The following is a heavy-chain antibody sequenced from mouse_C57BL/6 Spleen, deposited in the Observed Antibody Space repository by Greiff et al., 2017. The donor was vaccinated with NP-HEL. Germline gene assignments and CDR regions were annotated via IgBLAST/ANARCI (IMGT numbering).Heavy chain of an antibody. CDR3: ARDPEAFDY. J-gene: IGHJ2*01. CDR1: GYSITSGYY. Sequence: DVKLQESGPGLVKPSQSLSLTCSVPGYSITSGYYWNWIRQFPGNKLEWMGYISYDGSNNYNPSLKNRISITCDTSKNQFFLKLNSVTTEDTATYYCARDPEAFDYWGQGTTLTVSS. V-gene: IGHV3-6*01. CDR2: ISYDGSN.